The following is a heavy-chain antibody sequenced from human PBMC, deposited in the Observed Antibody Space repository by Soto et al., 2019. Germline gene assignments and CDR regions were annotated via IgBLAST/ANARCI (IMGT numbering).Heavy chain of an antibody. D-gene: IGHD3-16*02. J-gene: IGHJ4*02. Sequence: QVQLVESGGGVVQPGRSLRLSCAASGFTFSSYGMHWVRQAPGKGLEWVAVIWYDGSNKYYADSVKGRFTISRDNSKNTLYLQMNSMRAEDTAVYYCARDYEGRVSLDYWGQGTLVPVSS. CDR2: IWYDGSNK. CDR3: ARDYEGRVSLDY. V-gene: IGHV3-33*01. CDR1: GFTFSSYG.